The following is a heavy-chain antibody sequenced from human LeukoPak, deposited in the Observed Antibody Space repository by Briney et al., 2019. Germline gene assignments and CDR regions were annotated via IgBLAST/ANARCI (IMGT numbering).Heavy chain of an antibody. CDR1: GFTFSGYS. D-gene: IGHD3-3*01. CDR3: AREVGFWSPLDY. V-gene: IGHV3-21*01. J-gene: IGHJ4*02. CDR2: ISSSSSYI. Sequence: GGSLRLSCAASGFTFSGYSMNWVRQAPGKGLEWVSSISSSSSYIYYADSVKGRFTISRDNAKNSLYLQMNSLRAEDTAVYCAREVGFWSPLDYWGQGTLVTVSS.